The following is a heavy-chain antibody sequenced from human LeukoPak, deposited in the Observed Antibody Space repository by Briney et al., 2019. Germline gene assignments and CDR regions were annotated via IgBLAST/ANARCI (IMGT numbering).Heavy chain of an antibody. V-gene: IGHV3-30*18. D-gene: IGHD3-16*02. CDR1: GFTFSNYG. J-gene: IGHJ4*02. CDR2: ISYDGTDK. Sequence: GGSLRLSCAASGFTFSNYGFHWVRQTPGKGLEWVAVISYDGTDKYYADSVEGRFTVSRDNSKNTLYLQMNSLRAEDTAVYYCAKGYTDFDYWGQGTLVTVSS. CDR3: AKGYTDFDY.